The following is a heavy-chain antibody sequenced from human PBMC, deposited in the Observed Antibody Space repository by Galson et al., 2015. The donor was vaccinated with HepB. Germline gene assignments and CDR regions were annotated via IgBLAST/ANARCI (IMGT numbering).Heavy chain of an antibody. CDR1: GFTFSSYS. D-gene: IGHD5-18*01. CDR2: ISSSSSTI. J-gene: IGHJ4*02. V-gene: IGHV3-48*02. Sequence: SLRLSCAASGFTFSSYSMNWVRQAPGKGLEWVSYISSSSSTIYYADSVKGRFTISRDNAKNSLYLQMNSLRDEDTAVYYCARDSTFGVDTAMVIDFDYWGQGTLVTVSS. CDR3: ARDSTFGVDTAMVIDFDY.